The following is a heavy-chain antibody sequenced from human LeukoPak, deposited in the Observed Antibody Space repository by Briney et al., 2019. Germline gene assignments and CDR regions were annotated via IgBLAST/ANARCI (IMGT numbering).Heavy chain of an antibody. Sequence: GASVKVSCTVSGCTLTELSMHWVRQAPGKGLEWMGSSNPEDGEPIYAQKFQGRVTMTEDTSTDTAYMELSSLRSEDTAVYYCGTPDILTGFDDYWGQGTLVTVSS. CDR1: GCTLTELS. J-gene: IGHJ4*02. D-gene: IGHD3-9*01. CDR2: SNPEDGEP. CDR3: GTPDILTGFDDY. V-gene: IGHV1-24*01.